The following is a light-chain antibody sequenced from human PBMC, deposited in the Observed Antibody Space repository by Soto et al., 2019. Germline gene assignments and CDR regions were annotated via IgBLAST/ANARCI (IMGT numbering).Light chain of an antibody. J-gene: IGKJ3*01. CDR3: HQRDNGGT. CDR1: QSVSRY. Sequence: EVVLTQSPATLSLSPGERATLSCRASQSVSRYLAWYQQKPGQAPRLLIYDASNRATGIPARFSGSGSGTDFTLTISSLEPEDFAVYYCHQRDNGGTFGXGTKVDIK. V-gene: IGKV3-11*01. CDR2: DAS.